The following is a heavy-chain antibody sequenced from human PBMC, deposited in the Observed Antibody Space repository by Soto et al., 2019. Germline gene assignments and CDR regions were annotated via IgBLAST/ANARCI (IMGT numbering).Heavy chain of an antibody. CDR1: GFTFSSYG. D-gene: IGHD3-10*01. CDR3: ARSASTMVREVMKHAFEI. Sequence: SGGSLRLSCAASGFTFSSYGMHWVRQAPGKGLEWVAVIWYDGSNKYYADSVKGRFTTSRDNSKNTLYLQMNSLRAEDTAVYYSARSASTMVREVMKHAFEIWGQGTMVSVSS. J-gene: IGHJ3*02. CDR2: IWYDGSNK. V-gene: IGHV3-33*01.